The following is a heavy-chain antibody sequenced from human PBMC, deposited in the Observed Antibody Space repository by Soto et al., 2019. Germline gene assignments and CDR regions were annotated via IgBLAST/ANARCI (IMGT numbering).Heavy chain of an antibody. CDR3: ARDMRVVAATQSYYYGMDV. J-gene: IGHJ6*02. D-gene: IGHD2-15*01. CDR2: INPNSGGT. Sequence: ASVKVSCKASGYTFTGYYMHWVRQAPGQGLEWMGWINPNSGGTNYAQKFQGWVTMTRDTSISTAYMELSRLRSDDTAVYYCARDMRVVAATQSYYYGMDVWGQGTTVTVSS. CDR1: GYTFTGYY. V-gene: IGHV1-2*04.